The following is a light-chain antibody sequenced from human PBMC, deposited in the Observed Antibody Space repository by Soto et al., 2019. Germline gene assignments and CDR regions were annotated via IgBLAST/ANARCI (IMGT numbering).Light chain of an antibody. CDR3: QQYDNLPIT. J-gene: IGKJ5*01. CDR2: EAS. V-gene: IGKV1-33*01. CDR1: QAINDY. Sequence: DLQMTQSPSSLSASVGDRVTITCQASQAINDYLTWYQQKPGKAPKLLIYEASNLETGVPSRFSGSVSGTHFTFTISSLQPEDIATYYCQQYDNLPITFGQGTRLEIK.